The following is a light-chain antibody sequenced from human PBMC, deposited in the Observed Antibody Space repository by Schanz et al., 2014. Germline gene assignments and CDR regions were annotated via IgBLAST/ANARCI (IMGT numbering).Light chain of an antibody. Sequence: EIVMTQSPGTLSLSPGARATLSCRASQSVRYNYLAWYQQKPGQAPRLLIYGASSRATGIPDRFSGSGSGTDFTLTISRLEPEDFAVYYCQHYSMSPLFGQGTKVEIK. CDR3: QHYSMSPL. J-gene: IGKJ1*01. CDR2: GAS. V-gene: IGKV3-20*01. CDR1: QSVRYNY.